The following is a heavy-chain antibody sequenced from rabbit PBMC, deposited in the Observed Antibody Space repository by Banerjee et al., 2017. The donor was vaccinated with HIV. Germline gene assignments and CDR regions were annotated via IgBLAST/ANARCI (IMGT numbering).Heavy chain of an antibody. V-gene: IGHV1S45*01. J-gene: IGHJ4*01. D-gene: IGHD4-2*01. CDR3: ASHPDSSWGL. CDR2: INTSSGNT. Sequence: QEQLQESGGGLFQPGGSLTLTCKASGFTLSSYWMWWVRQAPGKGLEWIACINTSSGNTVYASWAKGRFTISRTSSTTVALQMTSLTAADTATYFCASHPDSSWGLWGPGTLVTV. CDR1: GFTLSSYW.